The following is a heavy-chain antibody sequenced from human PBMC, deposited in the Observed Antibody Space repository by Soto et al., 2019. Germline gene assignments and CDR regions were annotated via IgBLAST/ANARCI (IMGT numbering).Heavy chain of an antibody. CDR1: GGTFSNYA. D-gene: IGHD6-19*01. V-gene: IGHV1-69*14. CDR2: IIPIFGTA. CDR3: ARVAETGYTSGWYYFDY. J-gene: IGHJ4*02. Sequence: QVQLVQSGADVKKPGSSVKVSCEVFGGTFSNYAFTWVRQGPGQGLEWMGGIIPIFGTANYARQFKGRVAISADKSTTTTYMELSNLTSEDTAVYYCARVAETGYTSGWYYFDYWGQGSLVTVSS.